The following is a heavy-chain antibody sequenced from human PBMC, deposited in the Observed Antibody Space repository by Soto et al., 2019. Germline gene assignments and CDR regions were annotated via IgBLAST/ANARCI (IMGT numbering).Heavy chain of an antibody. Sequence: QVQLVQSGAEVKKPGSSVKVSCKASAGTFSNYPISWVRQAPGQGLEWMGGIIPIFGTVNYAQKFQGRVTITADEATSTAYMALSSLRSEDTAVYYCARGNHRWLQLWYFDLWGRGTLVTVSS. V-gene: IGHV1-69*12. D-gene: IGHD5-12*01. CDR1: AGTFSNYP. J-gene: IGHJ2*01. CDR3: ARGNHRWLQLWYFDL. CDR2: IIPIFGTV.